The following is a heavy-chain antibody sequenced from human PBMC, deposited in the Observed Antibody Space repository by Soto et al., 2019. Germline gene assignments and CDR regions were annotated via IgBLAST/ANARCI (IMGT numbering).Heavy chain of an antibody. V-gene: IGHV3-15*07. J-gene: IGHJ4*02. D-gene: IGHD6-6*01. CDR1: GFTFSNAW. CDR2: IKSKTDGGTT. Sequence: GGSLRLSCAASGFTFSNAWMNWVRQAPGKGLEWVGRIKSKTDGGTTDYAAPVKGRFTISRDDSKNTLYLQMNSLKTEDTAVYYCHANSSSSLFDYWGQGTLVTVSS. CDR3: HANSSSSLFDY.